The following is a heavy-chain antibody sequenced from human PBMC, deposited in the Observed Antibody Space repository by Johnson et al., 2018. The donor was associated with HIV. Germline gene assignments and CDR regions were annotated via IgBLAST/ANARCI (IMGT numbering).Heavy chain of an antibody. CDR1: GFTFSSYG. CDR2: IRYDGSNK. V-gene: IGHV3-30*02. J-gene: IGHJ3*02. Sequence: QMQLVESGGGVVQPGGSLRLSCAAPGFTFSSYGMHWVRQAPGKGLEWVALIRYDGSNKYYADSVKGRFTISRDNSKNTLYLKMNSMRAEDTAVYYCAKHSSGYRDAFDIWGQGTMVTVSS. CDR3: AKHSSGYRDAFDI. D-gene: IGHD3-22*01.